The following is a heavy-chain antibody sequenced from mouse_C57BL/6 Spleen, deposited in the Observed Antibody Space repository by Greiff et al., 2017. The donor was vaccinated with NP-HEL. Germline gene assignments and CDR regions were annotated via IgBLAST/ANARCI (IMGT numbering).Heavy chain of an antibody. J-gene: IGHJ1*03. D-gene: IGHD2-2*01. CDR2: ISYDGSN. Sequence: LMESGPGLVKPSQSLSLTCSVTGYSITSGYYWNWIRQFPGNKLEWMGYISYDGSNNYNPSLKNRISITRDTSKNQFFLKLNSVTTEDTATYYCARGGYDRDSGCFDVWGTGTTVTVSS. V-gene: IGHV3-6*01. CDR3: ARGGYDRDSGCFDV. CDR1: GYSITSGYY.